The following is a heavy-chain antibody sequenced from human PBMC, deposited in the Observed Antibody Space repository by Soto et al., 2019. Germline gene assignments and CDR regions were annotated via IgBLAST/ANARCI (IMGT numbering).Heavy chain of an antibody. V-gene: IGHV3-74*01. CDR3: TRGPRSTSTGTGAF. J-gene: IGHJ4*02. CDR1: GFTFSVYW. Sequence: GGSLRLSCAASGFTFSVYWMHWVRQVPGKGPEWVSRINDDGISTNYADSVKGRFTISRDNAKNTLYLQMNALRVEDTAAYYCTRGPRSTSTGTGAFWGQGTLVTVS. D-gene: IGHD1-1*01. CDR2: INDDGIST.